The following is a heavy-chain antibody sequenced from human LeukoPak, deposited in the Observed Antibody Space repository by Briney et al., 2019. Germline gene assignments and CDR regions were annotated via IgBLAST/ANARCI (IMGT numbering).Heavy chain of an antibody. Sequence: GESLKISCKGSGYSSTSYWIGWVRQMPGKGLEWMGWINAGNGGTKYSQKFQGRVTITRDTSASTAYMDLSSLRSEDTAVYYCARDPLSGWHDYWGQGTLVTVSS. CDR1: GYSSTSYW. J-gene: IGHJ4*02. CDR2: INAGNGGT. V-gene: IGHV1-3*01. CDR3: ARDPLSGWHDY. D-gene: IGHD6-19*01.